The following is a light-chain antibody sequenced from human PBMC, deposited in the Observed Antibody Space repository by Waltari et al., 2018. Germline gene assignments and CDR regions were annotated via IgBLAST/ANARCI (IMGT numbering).Light chain of an antibody. CDR1: QSLLHSNGYNC. Sequence: DIVMTQSPLPLPVTPGEPASISCRSSQSLLHSNGYNCLDWYLQKPGQSPQLLIYLTSHRASGVPDRFSGSGSGTDFTLKISRVEAEDVGVYFCMQALQMPITFGQGTRLEIK. CDR3: MQALQMPIT. J-gene: IGKJ5*01. V-gene: IGKV2-28*01. CDR2: LTS.